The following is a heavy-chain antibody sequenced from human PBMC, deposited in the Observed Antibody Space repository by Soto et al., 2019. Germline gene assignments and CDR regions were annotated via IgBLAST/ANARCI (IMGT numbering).Heavy chain of an antibody. J-gene: IGHJ3*02. Sequence: PGGSLRLSCAASGFTFSSYGMHWVRQAPGKGLEWVAVISYDGSNKYYADSVKGRFTISRDNSKNTLYLQMNSLRAEDTAVYYCARFREGVIYAFDIWGQGTMVTVSS. CDR2: ISYDGSNK. D-gene: IGHD3-16*02. V-gene: IGHV3-30*03. CDR3: ARFREGVIYAFDI. CDR1: GFTFSSYG.